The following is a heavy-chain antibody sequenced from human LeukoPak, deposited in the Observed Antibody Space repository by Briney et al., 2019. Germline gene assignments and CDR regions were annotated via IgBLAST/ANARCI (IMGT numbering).Heavy chain of an antibody. CDR1: GYSFSNYW. V-gene: IGHV5-51*01. CDR2: IYPGDYET. Sequence: GESLKISCEGSGYSFSNYWIGWVRQMPGKGLEWMGLIYPGDYETRYSPSFQGLVTISVDKSISTAYLQWSSLKASDTAMYSCAIPPGYCGNDCSFDHWGQGTLVTVSS. CDR3: AIPPGYCGNDCSFDH. J-gene: IGHJ4*02. D-gene: IGHD2-21*02.